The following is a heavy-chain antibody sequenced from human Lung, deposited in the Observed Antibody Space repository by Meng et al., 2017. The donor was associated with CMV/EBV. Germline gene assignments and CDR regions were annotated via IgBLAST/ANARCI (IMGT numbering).Heavy chain of an antibody. CDR2: INPNSGDT. CDR1: GYTFSGYY. CDR3: AGGPIIMIEVAPYGMDV. Sequence: ASVKVSCKASGYTFSGYYMHWVRQAPGQGLEWMGWINPNSGDTNYPQKFQGRVTMTMDTSISTAHMELSRLRSDDTAMYYCAGGPIIMIEVAPYGMDVWGQWTTVTFSS. J-gene: IGHJ6*02. D-gene: IGHD3-22*01. V-gene: IGHV1-2*02.